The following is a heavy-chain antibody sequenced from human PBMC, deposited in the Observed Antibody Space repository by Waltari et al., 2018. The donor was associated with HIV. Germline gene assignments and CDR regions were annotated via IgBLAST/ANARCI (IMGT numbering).Heavy chain of an antibody. CDR3: AREDGHYIQVPGI. Sequence: QVQLQESGPGLVKPSETLSLTCAVSGYSIRTAYYWGWIRQPTGKGLQWIGNVYHSGSTYFSPSLKSRVTISVDTSKNQFSLKLTSVTAADTAVYYCAREDGHYIQVPGIWGQGALVTVSS. CDR2: VYHSGST. D-gene: IGHD1-20*01. J-gene: IGHJ4*02. CDR1: GYSIRTAYY. V-gene: IGHV4-38-2*01.